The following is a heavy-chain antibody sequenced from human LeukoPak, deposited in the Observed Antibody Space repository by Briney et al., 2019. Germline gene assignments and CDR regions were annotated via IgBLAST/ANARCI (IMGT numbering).Heavy chain of an antibody. CDR3: AREGYYDTSGYSQIKYYYSAMDV. Sequence: GASVKVSCKASGYTFTSYGISWVRQAPGQGLEWMGWIGAYNGNTNYAQKLQGRVTMTTDTSTSTAYMELRGLTSDDTAVYYCAREGYYDTSGYSQIKYYYSAMDVWGQGTTVTVSS. CDR2: IGAYNGNT. D-gene: IGHD3-22*01. CDR1: GYTFTSYG. V-gene: IGHV1-18*01. J-gene: IGHJ6*02.